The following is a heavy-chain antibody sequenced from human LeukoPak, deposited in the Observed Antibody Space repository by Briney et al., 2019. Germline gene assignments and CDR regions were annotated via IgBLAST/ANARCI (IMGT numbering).Heavy chain of an antibody. Sequence: GASVKVSCKASGYTFTSYAISWVRQAPGQGLEWMGWISAYNGNTNYAQKLQGRVTMTTDTSTSTAYMELRSLRSEDTAVYYCARGNNPVGGSILWFGDPRIYFDYWGQGTLVTVSS. CDR3: ARGNNPVGGSILWFGDPRIYFDY. J-gene: IGHJ4*02. CDR1: GYTFTSYA. V-gene: IGHV1-18*01. CDR2: ISAYNGNT. D-gene: IGHD3-10*01.